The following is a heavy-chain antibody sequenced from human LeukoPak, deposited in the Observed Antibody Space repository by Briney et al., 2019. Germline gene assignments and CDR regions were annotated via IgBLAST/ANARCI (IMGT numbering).Heavy chain of an antibody. CDR2: INPNSGDT. D-gene: IGHD3-22*01. Sequence: ASVKVSCKASGYTFTDYYMHWVRQAPGQGLEWMGWINPNSGDTNYAQNFQGRVTMTRDTSISTAYMELSTLRSDDTAVYYCAGIKPISGSYDYWGQGTLVTVSS. CDR1: GYTFTDYY. CDR3: AGIKPISGSYDY. V-gene: IGHV1-2*02. J-gene: IGHJ4*02.